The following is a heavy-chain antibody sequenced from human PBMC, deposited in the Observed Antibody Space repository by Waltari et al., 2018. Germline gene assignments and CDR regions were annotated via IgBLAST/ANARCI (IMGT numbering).Heavy chain of an antibody. J-gene: IGHJ3*02. Sequence: QVHLVESGGGVVQPGKSLRLSCAASGLTLRSYAIHWVRQAPGQGLEWVALTSFDGGNKFYADSVKGRFTISRDNSKNTLYLEMNSLRAEDTAIYYCVSSAAGTRLSDAFNIWGQGTMVT. CDR1: GLTLRSYA. CDR3: VSSAAGTRLSDAFNI. D-gene: IGHD6-13*01. V-gene: IGHV3-30*01. CDR2: TSFDGGNK.